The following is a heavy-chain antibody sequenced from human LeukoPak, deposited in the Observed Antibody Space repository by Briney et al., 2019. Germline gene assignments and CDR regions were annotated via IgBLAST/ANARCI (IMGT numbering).Heavy chain of an antibody. CDR2: VHLDGRT. Sequence: PSETLSLTCDVSGGSVTSTNWWTWVRQPTGTGLEWIGEVHLDGRTNYDPSLKSRLIMSVDLPENHISLKLTSVTAADTAVYYCAREGGFYRPLDYSGQGTLVTVSS. CDR3: AREGGFYRPLDY. D-gene: IGHD3-3*01. V-gene: IGHV4-4*02. J-gene: IGHJ4*02. CDR1: GGSVTSTNW.